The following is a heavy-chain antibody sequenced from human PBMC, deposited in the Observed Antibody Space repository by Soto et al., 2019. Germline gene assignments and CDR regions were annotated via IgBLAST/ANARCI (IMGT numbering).Heavy chain of an antibody. CDR2: IATHNNA. CDR1: DFIFANYD. V-gene: IGHV3-23*01. J-gene: IGHJ4*01. CDR3: AKEAGVRSPAEDSFDY. D-gene: IGHD3-10*01. Sequence: GGALGAKCAVSDFIFANYDINWVRPAPGKGLEWVAAIATHNNAYYADSVRGRSTISRDDSTNTVYLELNRLRVDDTAVYYCAKEAGVRSPAEDSFDYWDQGTTVPVSS.